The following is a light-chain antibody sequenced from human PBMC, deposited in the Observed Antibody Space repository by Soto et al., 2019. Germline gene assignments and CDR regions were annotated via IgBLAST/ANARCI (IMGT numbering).Light chain of an antibody. CDR3: QQYGNSRT. CDR1: ESFANNY. Sequence: EIVLTQSPGTLSLSPGERATLSCRASESFANNYLAWYQQKPGQAPRLLIYGASTRATGIPDRFSGSGSGTAFTLTISRLEPEDFAVYYCQQYGNSRTFGQGTKVEIK. V-gene: IGKV3-20*01. J-gene: IGKJ1*01. CDR2: GAS.